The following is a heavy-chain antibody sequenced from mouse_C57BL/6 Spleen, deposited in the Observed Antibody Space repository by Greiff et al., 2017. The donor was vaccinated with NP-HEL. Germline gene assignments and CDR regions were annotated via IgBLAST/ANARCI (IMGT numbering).Heavy chain of an antibody. Sequence: EVHLQQSGPELVKPGASVKIPCKASGYTFTDYNMDWVKQSHGKSLEWIGDINPNNGGTNYNQKFKGKATLTVDKSSSTAYMERSSLTSEDTAVYYCARDGNYEDYYDMDYWGQGTSVTVSS. J-gene: IGHJ4*01. D-gene: IGHD2-1*01. CDR2: INPNNGGT. CDR3: ARDGNYEDYYDMDY. V-gene: IGHV1-18*01. CDR1: GYTFTDYN.